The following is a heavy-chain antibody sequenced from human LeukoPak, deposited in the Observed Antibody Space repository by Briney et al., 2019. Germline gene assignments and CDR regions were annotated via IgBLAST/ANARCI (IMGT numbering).Heavy chain of an antibody. V-gene: IGHV1-69*05. J-gene: IGHJ3*02. Sequence: SVKVSCKASGGTFSSYAISWVRQAPGQGLEWMGGIIPIFGTANYAQKFQGRVTITTDESTSTAYMELSSLRSEDTAVYYCARAEQWLVNYRAFDIWGLGTMVTVSS. CDR3: ARAEQWLVNYRAFDI. D-gene: IGHD6-19*01. CDR2: IIPIFGTA. CDR1: GGTFSSYA.